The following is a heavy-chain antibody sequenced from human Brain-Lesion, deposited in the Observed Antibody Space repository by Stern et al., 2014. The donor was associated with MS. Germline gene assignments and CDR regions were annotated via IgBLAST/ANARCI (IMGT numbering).Heavy chain of an antibody. J-gene: IGHJ6*02. CDR2: INPNTGGT. V-gene: IGHV1-2*02. Sequence: DQLVESGAEVKKPGASGKVSCKTSGYIFTGYYIHWVRQDPGQGLEWMGWINPNTGGTKYAQKFQGRVTMSRDTSISTAYVELSSLTSDDTAVYYCARDQRGITIFGVVTDYYYLGMDVWGQGTTVTVSS. D-gene: IGHD3-3*01. CDR3: ARDQRGITIFGVVTDYYYLGMDV. CDR1: GYIFTGYY.